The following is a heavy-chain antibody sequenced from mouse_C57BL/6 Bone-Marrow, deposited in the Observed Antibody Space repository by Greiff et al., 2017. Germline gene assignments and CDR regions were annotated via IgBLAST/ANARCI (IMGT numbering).Heavy chain of an antibody. CDR3: AAPGLLRGY. CDR1: GYTFTSYW. V-gene: IGHV1-55*01. Sequence: QVQLQQSGAELVKPGASVKMSCTASGYTFTSYWMTWVKQRPGQGLEWIGDIYPGSGSTKYNEKFKSKATLTVDTSSSTAYMQLSSLTSEDSAVYYYAAPGLLRGYWGQGTTLTVSS. J-gene: IGHJ2*01. D-gene: IGHD2-3*01. CDR2: IYPGSGST.